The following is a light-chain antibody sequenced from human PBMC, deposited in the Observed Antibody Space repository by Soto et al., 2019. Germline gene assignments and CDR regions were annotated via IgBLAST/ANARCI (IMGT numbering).Light chain of an antibody. J-gene: IGKJ2*01. V-gene: IGKV3-20*01. Sequence: SVLTQSPGTLSLAPGEGASLSCRASQSVYSNYLAWYKQKPGRSPRLLIYHSSTRAAGTPDRFSGSGSGTDFALTISRLEPEDFAVYYCQQYGDSPYTSGKRTRVEIK. CDR2: HSS. CDR1: QSVYSNY. CDR3: QQYGDSPYT.